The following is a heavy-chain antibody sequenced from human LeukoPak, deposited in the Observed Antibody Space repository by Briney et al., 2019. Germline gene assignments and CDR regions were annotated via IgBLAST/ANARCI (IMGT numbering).Heavy chain of an antibody. J-gene: IGHJ4*02. CDR3: ARGQRRRYSYGLGGFDY. CDR1: GFTFSSYA. D-gene: IGHD5-18*01. V-gene: IGHV3-30-3*01. CDR2: ISYDGSNK. Sequence: GGSLRLSCAASGFTFSSYAMHWVRQAPGKGLEWVAVISYDGSNKYYADSVKGRFTISRDNSKNTLYLQMNSLRAEDTAVYYCARGQRRRYSYGLGGFDYWGQGTLATVSS.